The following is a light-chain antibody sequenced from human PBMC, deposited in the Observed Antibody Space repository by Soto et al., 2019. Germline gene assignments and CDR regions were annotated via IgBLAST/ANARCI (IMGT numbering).Light chain of an antibody. Sequence: AIRMTQSPSSFSASTGDRVTITCRASQGISSYLAWYQQKPGKAPKLLIYAASTLQSGVPSRFSDSGSGTDFTLTISCLQSEDFATYYCQQDYSYPRTFGQGTKVEIK. CDR2: AAS. CDR1: QGISSY. V-gene: IGKV1-8*01. CDR3: QQDYSYPRT. J-gene: IGKJ1*01.